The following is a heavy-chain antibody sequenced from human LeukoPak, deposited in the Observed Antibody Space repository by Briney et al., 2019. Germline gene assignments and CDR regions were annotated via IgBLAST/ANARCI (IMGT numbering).Heavy chain of an antibody. CDR1: GYTFTGYY. V-gene: IGHV1-2*02. CDR3: ARESVSGDYYGSGSYYFDY. D-gene: IGHD3-10*01. CDR2: INPNSGGT. J-gene: IGHJ4*02. Sequence: ASVKASCKASGYTFTGYYMHWVRQAPGQGLEWMGWINPNSGGTNYAQKFQGRVTMTRDTSISTAYMELSRLRSDDTAVYYCARESVSGDYYGSGSYYFDYWGQGTLVTVSS.